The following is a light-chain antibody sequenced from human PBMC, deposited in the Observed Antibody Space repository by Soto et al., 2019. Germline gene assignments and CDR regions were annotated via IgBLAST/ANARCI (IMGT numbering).Light chain of an antibody. CDR2: GND. CDR1: SSNIGSHT. J-gene: IGLJ3*02. CDR3: AAWDDSLNGPV. V-gene: IGLV1-44*01. Sequence: QSVLTQPPSASGTPGQRVAISCSGSSSNIGSHTVNWYQQLPGTAPKLLIYGNDQRPSGVPDRFSGSKSGTSASLAIRGLQSEDEVDYYCAAWDDSLNGPVFGGGTKLTVL.